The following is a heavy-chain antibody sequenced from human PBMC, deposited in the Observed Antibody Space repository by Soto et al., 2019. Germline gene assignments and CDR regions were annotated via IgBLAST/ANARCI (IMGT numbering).Heavy chain of an antibody. Sequence: GASVKVSCKASGYTFTSYAMHWVRQAPGQRLEWMGWINAGNGNTKYSQKFQGRVTITRDTSASTAYMELSSLRSEDTAVYYCARYCSSTSCYTGGPYYYGMDVWGQGTTVTVS. CDR2: INAGNGNT. CDR1: GYTFTSYA. D-gene: IGHD2-2*02. CDR3: ARYCSSTSCYTGGPYYYGMDV. V-gene: IGHV1-3*01. J-gene: IGHJ6*02.